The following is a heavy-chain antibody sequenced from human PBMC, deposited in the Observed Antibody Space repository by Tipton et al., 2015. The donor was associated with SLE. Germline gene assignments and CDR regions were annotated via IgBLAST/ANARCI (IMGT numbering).Heavy chain of an antibody. J-gene: IGHJ2*01. V-gene: IGHV4-38-2*02. CDR2: VYHRGNT. CDR1: GYFISSGFY. CDR3: ARGPGYYDFRGDYPLLNWYFDL. D-gene: IGHD3-3*01. Sequence: TLSLTCTVSGYFISSGFYWGWIRQFPGKGLEWIGNVYHRGNTYYNPSLMSRLTVSADTSKNQFSLKLRSVTAADTAVYYCARGPGYYDFRGDYPLLNWYFDLWGRGTLVTVSS.